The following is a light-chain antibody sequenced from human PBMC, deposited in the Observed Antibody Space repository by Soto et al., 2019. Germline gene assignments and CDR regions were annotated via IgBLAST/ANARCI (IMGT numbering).Light chain of an antibody. V-gene: IGKV3-20*01. CDR3: QQYGSSSLT. CDR2: GAS. CDR1: QSVSSSY. Sequence: EILFTQSPGTPSLSLGERATLSRRASQSVSSSYLAWYQQKPGQAPRLLIYGASNRATGIPERFRGRGSGTDFTLTISGLEPEDFAVYYCQQYGSSSLTFGQGTRLEIK. J-gene: IGKJ5*01.